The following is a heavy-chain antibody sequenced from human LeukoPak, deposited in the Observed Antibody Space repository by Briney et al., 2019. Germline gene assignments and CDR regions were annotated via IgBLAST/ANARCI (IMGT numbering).Heavy chain of an antibody. CDR3: ARSRQWLVSPFDY. J-gene: IGHJ4*02. CDR2: ISSSSSYI. V-gene: IGHV3-21*04. Sequence: GGSLRLSCAASGFTFSSYSMNWVRQAPGKGLEWVSSISSSSSYIYYADSVKGRFTISRDNAKNSVYLQMNSLRAEDTALYYCARSRQWLVSPFDYWGQGTLVTVSS. CDR1: GFTFSSYS. D-gene: IGHD6-19*01.